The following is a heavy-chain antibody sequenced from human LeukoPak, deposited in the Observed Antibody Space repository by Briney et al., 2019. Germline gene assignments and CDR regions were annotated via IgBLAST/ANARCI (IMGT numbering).Heavy chain of an antibody. V-gene: IGHV3-21*01. CDR2: ISGSSSYI. CDR1: GFSFRSYS. Sequence: GALNLSCAASGFSFRSYSMDWVGQAPGKGLEWVSSISGSSSYICYADSVKGRCTISRDNAENSLFLQMNSLRPEDTAVYFCARDRLEGGETFDSWGQGTLVTVSS. CDR3: ARDRLEGGETFDS. D-gene: IGHD1-1*01. J-gene: IGHJ4*02.